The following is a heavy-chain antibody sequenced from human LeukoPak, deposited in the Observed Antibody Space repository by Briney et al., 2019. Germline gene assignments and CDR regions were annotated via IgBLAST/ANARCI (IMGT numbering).Heavy chain of an antibody. CDR1: GFTFSSSA. D-gene: IGHD3-16*01. V-gene: IGHV3-30-3*01. Sequence: GGSLRLSCAASGFTFSSSAMSWVRQAPGKGLEWVAVISYDGDNEYYADSVKGQFTISRDNSKDRLYLQMNSLRPEDTAMYYCARVRGGRSWYYYGMDVWGRGTTVTVSS. CDR3: ARVRGGRSWYYYGMDV. CDR2: ISYDGDNE. J-gene: IGHJ6*02.